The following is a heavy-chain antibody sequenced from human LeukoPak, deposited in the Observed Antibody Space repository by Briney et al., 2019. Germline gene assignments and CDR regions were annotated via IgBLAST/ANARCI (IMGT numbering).Heavy chain of an antibody. J-gene: IGHJ4*02. CDR3: ARDHRYAFDN. D-gene: IGHD5-12*01. CDR2: VGISSGNA. V-gene: IGHV3-48*04. Sequence: GGSLGLSCAASGFTFSDYSMNWVRQAPGKGLEWISYVGISSGNAKYADSVKGRFTISGDSAKNSVFLQMNSLRVEDTAVYYCARDHRYAFDNWGQGTLVTVSS. CDR1: GFTFSDYS.